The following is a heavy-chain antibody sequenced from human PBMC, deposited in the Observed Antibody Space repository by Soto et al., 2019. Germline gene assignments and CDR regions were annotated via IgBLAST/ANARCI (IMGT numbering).Heavy chain of an antibody. J-gene: IGHJ6*02. CDR3: ARDGSGHRSSDYPMDV. D-gene: IGHD1-26*01. CDR1: GGTFSSYA. V-gene: IGHV1-69*13. CDR2: IIPIFGTA. Sequence: SVKVSCKASGGTFSSYAISWVRQAPGQGLEWMGGIIPIFGTANYAQKFQGRVTITADESTSTAYMELSSLRSEDTAVYYCARDGSGHRSSDYPMDVWGQGTTVTVSS.